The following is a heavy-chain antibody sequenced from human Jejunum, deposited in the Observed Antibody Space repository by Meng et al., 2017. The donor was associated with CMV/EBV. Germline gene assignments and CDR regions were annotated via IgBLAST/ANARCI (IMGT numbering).Heavy chain of an antibody. CDR3: ARDGVSSVTDLDY. CDR2: INANSGAT. J-gene: IGHJ4*02. Sequence: ASGFTFPDSYLYWFRQAPGQGLEYMGWINANSGATGCAQKFQGRVSMTRDTSISTIYMELGGLRPDDTAVYYCARDGVSSVTDLDYWGQGTLVTVSS. D-gene: IGHD6-19*01. V-gene: IGHV1-2*02. CDR1: GFTFPDSY.